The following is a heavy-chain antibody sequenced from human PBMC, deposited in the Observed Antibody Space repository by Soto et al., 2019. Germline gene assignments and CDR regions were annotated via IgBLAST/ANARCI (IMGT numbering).Heavy chain of an antibody. D-gene: IGHD6-6*01. CDR3: ARVPTGSIAALPYYYCYMDV. CDR1: GYTFTSYG. J-gene: IGHJ6*03. V-gene: IGHV1-18*01. Sequence: ASVKVSCKASGYTFTSYGISWVRQAPGQGLEWMGWISAYNGNTNYAQKLQGRVTMTTDTSTSTAYMELRSLRSDDTAVYYCARVPTGSIAALPYYYCYMDVWGKGTTVTVSS. CDR2: ISAYNGNT.